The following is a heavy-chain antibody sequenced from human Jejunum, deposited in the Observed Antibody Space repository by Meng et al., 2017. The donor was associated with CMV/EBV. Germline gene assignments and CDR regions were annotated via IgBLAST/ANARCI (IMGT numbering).Heavy chain of an antibody. J-gene: IGHJ4*02. CDR3: AKDRVPSEY. V-gene: IGHV3-30*02. D-gene: IGHD1-1*01. CDR1: GFTLRSYG. CDR2: IRNDGNDK. Sequence: YGAVSGFTLRSYGMHWVRQAPGKGLEWVAFIRNDGNDKPYADSVKGRFTISRDNSKNTLYLQMNSLRVEDTAVYYCAKDRVPSEYWGQGTLVTVSS.